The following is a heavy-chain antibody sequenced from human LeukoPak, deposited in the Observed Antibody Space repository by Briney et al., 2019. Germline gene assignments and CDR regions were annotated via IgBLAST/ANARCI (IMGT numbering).Heavy chain of an antibody. D-gene: IGHD3-22*01. CDR2: IYYSGNT. V-gene: IGHV4-59*01. CDR3: GRDGSGYSEQFDY. J-gene: IGHJ4*02. Sequence: SETLSLTHTVSCRSISTYYLSWIRQPPGKGLDWIGYIYYSGNTNYNPSLKTRVTLSVDTPNNEFSLKLRSVTAADTAVYYCGRDGSGYSEQFDYWGQGTLVTVSS. CDR1: CRSISTYY.